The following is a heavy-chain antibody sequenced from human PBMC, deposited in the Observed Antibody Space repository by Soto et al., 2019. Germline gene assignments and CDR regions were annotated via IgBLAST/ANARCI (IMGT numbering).Heavy chain of an antibody. CDR3: ARKGYCTSTSCYVDY. CDR2: ISWNSGSI. CDR1: ESPFEVYA. V-gene: IGHV3-9*01. J-gene: IGHJ4*02. D-gene: IGHD2-2*01. Sequence: EVQLVESGEALVKPASSRSFTLPASESPFEVYAFHWVGKAPGKGWRWVSGISWNSGSIGYAESVKGRFTISRDNAKNSLFLQMNSLRAEDTALYYCARKGYCTSTSCYVDYWGQGTLVTVSS.